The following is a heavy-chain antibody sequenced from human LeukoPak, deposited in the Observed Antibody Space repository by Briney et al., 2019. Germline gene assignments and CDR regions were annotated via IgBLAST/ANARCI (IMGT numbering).Heavy chain of an antibody. D-gene: IGHD6-19*01. CDR3: SRDRDSSGWYNYYYYYMDV. V-gene: IGHV1-18*01. CDR1: GYTFTSYG. J-gene: IGHJ6*03. CDR2: ISAYNGNT. Sequence: ASVKVSCKASGYTFTSYGISWVRQAPGQGLEWMGWISAYNGNTNYAQKLQGRVTMTTDTSTSTAYMELMSLRSDDTAVYYWSRDRDSSGWYNYYYYYMDVWGKGTTVTGSS.